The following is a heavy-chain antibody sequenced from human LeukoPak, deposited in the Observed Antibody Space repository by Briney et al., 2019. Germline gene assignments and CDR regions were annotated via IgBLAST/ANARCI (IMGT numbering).Heavy chain of an antibody. CDR2: ISSSSSYI. V-gene: IGHV3-21*01. CDR3: ARDITMVRGGGFYYYYMDV. J-gene: IGHJ6*03. CDR1: GFTFSSYS. Sequence: GGSLRLSCAASGFTFSSYSMNWVRQAPGKGLEWVSSISSSSSYIYYADSVKGRFTISRDNAKNSLYLQMNSLRAEDTAVYYCARDITMVRGGGFYYYYMDVWGKGTTVTVSS. D-gene: IGHD3-10*01.